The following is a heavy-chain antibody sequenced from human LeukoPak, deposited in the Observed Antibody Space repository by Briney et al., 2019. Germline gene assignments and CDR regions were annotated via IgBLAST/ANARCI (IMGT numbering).Heavy chain of an antibody. CDR3: AELGITMIGGV. CDR2: ISSSSTYI. J-gene: IGHJ6*04. CDR1: GFTFSTYS. Sequence: GGSLRLSCAASGFTFSTYSVNWVRQAPGKGLEWVSSISSSSTYIYYADSVKGRFTISRDNAKNSLYLQMNSLRAEDTAVYYCAELGITMIGGVWGKGTTVTISS. D-gene: IGHD3-10*02. V-gene: IGHV3-21*01.